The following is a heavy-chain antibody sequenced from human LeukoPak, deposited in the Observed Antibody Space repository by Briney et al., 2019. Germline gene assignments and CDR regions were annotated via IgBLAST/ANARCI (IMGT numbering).Heavy chain of an antibody. CDR3: ARGGAARPDY. CDR1: GFTFSSYG. V-gene: IGHV3-48*04. Sequence: GGSLRLSCAASGFTFSSYGMNWVRQAPGTGLQWVAYISSGRPTVNYADSVRGRFTVSRDNAKSSLYLQMNNLRVEDTAVYYCARGGAARPDYWGQGTLVTVSS. CDR2: ISSGRPTV. D-gene: IGHD6-6*01. J-gene: IGHJ4*02.